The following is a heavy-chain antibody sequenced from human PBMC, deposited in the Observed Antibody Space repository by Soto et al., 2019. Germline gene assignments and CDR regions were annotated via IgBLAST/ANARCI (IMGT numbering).Heavy chain of an antibody. D-gene: IGHD1-26*01. CDR1: GFTFSSYA. CDR2: ISGSGGTA. J-gene: IGHJ4*02. V-gene: IGHV3-23*01. CDR3: ITTYSGTPAHPYFDL. Sequence: AGGSLRLSCAASGFTFSSYATSWVRQAPGKGLEWVSAISGSGGTADYAAPVKGRFTISRDDSKNMLYLQMNSLKTEDTAVYYCITTYSGTPAHPYFDLWGQGTPVTVSS.